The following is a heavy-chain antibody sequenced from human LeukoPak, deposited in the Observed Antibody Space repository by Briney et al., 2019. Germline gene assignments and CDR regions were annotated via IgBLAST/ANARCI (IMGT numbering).Heavy chain of an antibody. V-gene: IGHV1-2*06. D-gene: IGHD3-9*01. CDR3: ATQRYFDWFSNPADAYYFDY. CDR2: INPNSGGT. J-gene: IGHJ4*02. Sequence: ASVKVSCKASGYTFTGYYMHWVRQAPGQGLEWMGRINPNSGGTNYAQKFQGRVTMTRDTSISTAYIELSRLRSDDTAVYYCATQRYFDWFSNPADAYYFDYWGQGTLVTVSS. CDR1: GYTFTGYY.